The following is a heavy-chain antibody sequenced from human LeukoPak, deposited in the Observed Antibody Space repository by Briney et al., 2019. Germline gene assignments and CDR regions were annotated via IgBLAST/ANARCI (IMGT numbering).Heavy chain of an antibody. Sequence: GGSLQISCKGSGYSFTSYWIGWGRQLPGKGLEWMGIIYPGDPDTRYSPSFQGQVTISADKSISTAYLQWSSLKASDTAMYYCARQSSSIAAPSFDYWGQGTLVTVSS. V-gene: IGHV5-51*01. CDR3: ARQSSSIAAPSFDY. D-gene: IGHD6-6*01. CDR2: IYPGDPDT. J-gene: IGHJ4*02. CDR1: GYSFTSYW.